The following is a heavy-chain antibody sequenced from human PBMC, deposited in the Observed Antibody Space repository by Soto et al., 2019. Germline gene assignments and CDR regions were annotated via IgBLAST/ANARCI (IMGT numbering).Heavy chain of an antibody. D-gene: IGHD6-13*01. Sequence: GGSLRLSCGASGFTVSSNYMSWVRQAPGKGLEWVSVIDSGSSTYYADSVKGRFTISRDDSRNTLNLQMDSLRVEDTAVYYCARGRDSRSSFDYWGQGTLVTVSS. J-gene: IGHJ4*02. CDR1: GFTVSSNY. CDR2: IDSGSST. V-gene: IGHV3-53*01. CDR3: ARGRDSRSSFDY.